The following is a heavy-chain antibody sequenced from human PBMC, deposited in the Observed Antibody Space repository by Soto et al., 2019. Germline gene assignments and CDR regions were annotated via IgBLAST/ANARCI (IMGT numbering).Heavy chain of an antibody. J-gene: IGHJ4*02. CDR2: IYYSGST. D-gene: IGHD4-17*01. V-gene: IGHV4-59*08. CDR1: GGSISSYY. CDR3: ARRYGDYFDY. Sequence: SETLSLTCTVSGGSISSYYWSWIRQPPGKGLEWIGYIYYSGSTSHNPSLKSRVTISVDTSKNQFSLKLSSVTAADTAVYYCARRYGDYFDYWGQGTLVTVSS.